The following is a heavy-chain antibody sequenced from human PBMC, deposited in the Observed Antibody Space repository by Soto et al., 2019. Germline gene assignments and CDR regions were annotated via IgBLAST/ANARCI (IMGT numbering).Heavy chain of an antibody. CDR3: ARAPYYYDSSGYYFAHFDC. V-gene: IGHV4-38-2*02. J-gene: IGHJ4*02. CDR1: GFSISNGYY. D-gene: IGHD3-22*01. Sequence: KTSETLSLTCTVSGFSISNGYYWGWIRQPPGKGLEWIGSFHHSGSTYYNPSLKSRVTISPDTSKNQFSLNLSSVTAADTAMYYCARAPYYYDSSGYYFAHFDCWGQGTLVTVSS. CDR2: FHHSGST.